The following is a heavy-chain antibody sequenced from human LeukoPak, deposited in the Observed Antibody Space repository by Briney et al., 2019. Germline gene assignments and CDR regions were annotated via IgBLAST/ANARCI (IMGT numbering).Heavy chain of an antibody. J-gene: IGHJ4*02. CDR3: ARVNDFGDYFDY. CDR1: GFTFSSYG. V-gene: IGHV3-74*01. CDR2: INTDGSST. D-gene: IGHD3-3*01. Sequence: GGSLRLSCAASGFTFSSYGMHWVRQAPEKGLVWVSRINTDGSSTSYADSVKGRFAISRDNAKNTLYLQMNSLRAEDTAVYYCARVNDFGDYFDYWGQGTLVTVSS.